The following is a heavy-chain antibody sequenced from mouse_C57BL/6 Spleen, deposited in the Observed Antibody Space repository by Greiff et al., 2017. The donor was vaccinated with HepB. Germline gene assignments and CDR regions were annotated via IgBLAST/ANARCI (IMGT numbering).Heavy chain of an antibody. CDR2: ISDGGSYT. V-gene: IGHV5-4*01. CDR1: GFTFSSYA. Sequence: DVKLVESGGGLVKPGGSLKLSCAASGFTFSSYAMSWVRQTPEKRLEWVATISDGGSYTYYPDNVKGRFTISRDNAKNNLYLQMNHLKSEDTAMYYCAREGIVTTYFDYWGQGTTLTVSS. D-gene: IGHD2-5*01. CDR3: AREGIVTTYFDY. J-gene: IGHJ2*01.